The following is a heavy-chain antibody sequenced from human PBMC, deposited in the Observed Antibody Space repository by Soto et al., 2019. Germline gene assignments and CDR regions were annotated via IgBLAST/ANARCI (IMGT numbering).Heavy chain of an antibody. V-gene: IGHV4-31*03. D-gene: IGHD3-9*01. CDR3: SRGFAYFDWLSHAFDI. J-gene: IGHJ3*02. CDR2: IYYSGST. CDR1: GGSISSGGYY. Sequence: QVQLQESGPGLVKPSQTLSLTCTVSGGSISSGGYYWSWIRQHPGKGLEWIGYIYYSGSTYYNPYLKSRVTISVDTSKNQFSLKLSSVTAADTAVYYCSRGFAYFDWLSHAFDIWGQGTMVTVSS.